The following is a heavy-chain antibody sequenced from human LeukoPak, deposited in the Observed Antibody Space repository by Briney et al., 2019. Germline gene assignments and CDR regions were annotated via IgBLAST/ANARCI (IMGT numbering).Heavy chain of an antibody. CDR1: GFSFSNYG. V-gene: IGHV3-33*01. CDR2: IWYDGNEK. CDR3: ARGGWDDAFDI. D-gene: IGHD1-26*01. J-gene: IGHJ3*02. Sequence: GGSLRLSCAASGFSFSNYGMHWVRKAPGKGLEWVAVIWYDGNEKHYVDSVKGRFTISRDNAKNSLYLQMNSLRAEDTAVYYCARGGWDDAFDIWGQGTMVTVSS.